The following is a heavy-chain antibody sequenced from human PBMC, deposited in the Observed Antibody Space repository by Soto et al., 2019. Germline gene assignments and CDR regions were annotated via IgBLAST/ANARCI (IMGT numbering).Heavy chain of an antibody. Sequence: GGSLRLSCAASGFTFSSYAMNWVLQAPGKGLEWVSAISGSGGSTYYADSVKGRFTISRDKSKNTLYLQMNSLRAEDTAVYYCAKGRYSGTYYPGYWGQGTLVTVSS. CDR3: AKGRYSGTYYPGY. J-gene: IGHJ4*02. CDR2: ISGSGGST. CDR1: GFTFSSYA. D-gene: IGHD1-26*01. V-gene: IGHV3-23*01.